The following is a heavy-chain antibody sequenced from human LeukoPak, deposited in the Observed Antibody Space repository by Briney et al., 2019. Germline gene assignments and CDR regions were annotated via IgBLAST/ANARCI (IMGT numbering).Heavy chain of an antibody. CDR1: GFTFDDYA. J-gene: IGHJ4*02. CDR2: ISGDGGTT. V-gene: IGHV3-43*02. D-gene: IGHD6-13*01. Sequence: GESLRLSCTASGFTFDDYAMHWVRQAPAKGLEWVSLISGDGGTTNYADSVKGRFTLSRDNRRNSLYLHMNSLRTEDTALYFCAKVYVGSWYAYDHWGQGTLVTVSS. CDR3: AKVYVGSWYAYDH.